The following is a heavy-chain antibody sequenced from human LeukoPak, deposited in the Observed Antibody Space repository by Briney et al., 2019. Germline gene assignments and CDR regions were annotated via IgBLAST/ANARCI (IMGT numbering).Heavy chain of an antibody. CDR1: GGTFTSYG. CDR3: ARAVLLWFVFPDAFDI. Sequence: ASVKVSCKASGGTFTSYGISWVRQAPGQGLEWMGWISAYNGNTNYAQKLQGRVTMTTDTSTSTAYMELRSLRSDDTAVYYCARAVLLWFVFPDAFDIWGQGTMVTVSS. V-gene: IGHV1-18*01. D-gene: IGHD3-10*01. CDR2: ISAYNGNT. J-gene: IGHJ3*02.